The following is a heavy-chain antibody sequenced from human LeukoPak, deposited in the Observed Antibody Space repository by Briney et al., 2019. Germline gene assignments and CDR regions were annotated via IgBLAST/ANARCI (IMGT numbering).Heavy chain of an antibody. D-gene: IGHD3-10*01. V-gene: IGHV3-23*01. CDR3: AKDPPESMVRGVSFDY. CDR2: ISGSGGST. Sequence: PGGSLRLSCAASGFTFSSYAMSWVRQAPGKGLEWVSAISGSGGSTYYVDSVKGRFTISRDNSKNTMYLQRYSLRAEDTAVYYCAKDPPESMVRGVSFDYWGQGALVTVSS. CDR1: GFTFSSYA. J-gene: IGHJ4*02.